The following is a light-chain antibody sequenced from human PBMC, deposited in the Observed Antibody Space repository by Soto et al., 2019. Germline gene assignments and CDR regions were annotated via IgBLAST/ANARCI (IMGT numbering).Light chain of an antibody. CDR1: SSNLGAGYD. V-gene: IGLV1-40*01. J-gene: IGLJ3*02. Sequence: QSVLTQPPSVSGAPGQRVTISCTGSSSNLGAGYDVHWYQQLPGTAPKLLIYGTTIRPSGVPDRFSGSKSGSSASLAITGRQAEDEDDDYCQSSDSSMSGAVFGGGTKLTVL. CDR3: QSSDSSMSGAV. CDR2: GTT.